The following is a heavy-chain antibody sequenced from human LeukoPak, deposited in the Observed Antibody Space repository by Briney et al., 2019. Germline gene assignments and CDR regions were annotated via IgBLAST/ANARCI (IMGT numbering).Heavy chain of an antibody. D-gene: IGHD5-12*01. V-gene: IGHV1-2*02. CDR1: GYTFSDYY. CDR3: ASVSRGYDLSQLDY. CDR2: INPKSDRT. J-gene: IGHJ4*02. Sequence: ASVKVSCKASGYTFSDYYIHWVRQAPGQGLEWMGWINPKSDRTNYSQKFQGRVTMTRVTSISTAYMEPSSLRSDDTAVYYCASVSRGYDLSQLDYWGQGTLVTVSS.